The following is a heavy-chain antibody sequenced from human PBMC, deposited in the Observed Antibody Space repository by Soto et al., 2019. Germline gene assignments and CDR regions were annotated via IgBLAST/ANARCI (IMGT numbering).Heavy chain of an antibody. J-gene: IGHJ4*02. V-gene: IGHV1-3*01. CDR2: INAGNGNT. CDR3: ARNTRVGATTRIGY. Sequence: ASVKVSCKASGYTFTSYAMHWVRQAPGQRLEWMGWINAGNGNTKYSQKFQGRVTITRDTSASTAYMELSSLRSEDTAVYYCARNTRVGATTRIGYWGQGTLVTVSS. D-gene: IGHD1-26*01. CDR1: GYTFTSYA.